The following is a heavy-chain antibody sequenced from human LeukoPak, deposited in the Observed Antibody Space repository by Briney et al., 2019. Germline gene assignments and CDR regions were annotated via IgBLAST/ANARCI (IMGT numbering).Heavy chain of an antibody. J-gene: IGHJ3*02. V-gene: IGHV4-59*01. Sequence: SETLSLTCTVSGGSISSYYWSWIRQPPGKGLEWIGYIYYSGSTNYNPSLKSRVTISVDTSKNQFSLKLSSVTAADTAVYYCARDSSSWYIGGAFGIWGQGTMVTVSS. D-gene: IGHD6-13*01. CDR3: ARDSSSWYIGGAFGI. CDR1: GGSISSYY. CDR2: IYYSGST.